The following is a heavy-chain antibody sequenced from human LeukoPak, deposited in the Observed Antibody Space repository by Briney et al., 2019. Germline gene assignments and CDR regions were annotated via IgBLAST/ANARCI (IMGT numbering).Heavy chain of an antibody. CDR2: FDPEDGET. CDR3: ATGVITMVRGALDY. CDR1: GYTLTELS. V-gene: IGHV1-24*01. D-gene: IGHD3-10*01. J-gene: IGHJ4*02. Sequence: ASVKVSCKVSGYTLTELSMHWVRQAPGKGLEWMGGFDPEDGETIYAQKFQGRVTMTEDTSTDTAYMGLSSLRSEDTAVYYCATGVITMVRGALDYWGQGTLVTVSS.